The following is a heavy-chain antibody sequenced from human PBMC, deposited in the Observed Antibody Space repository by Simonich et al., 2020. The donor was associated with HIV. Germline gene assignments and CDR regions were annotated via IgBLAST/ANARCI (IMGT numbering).Heavy chain of an antibody. CDR3: ARGGRVVITENAFDI. CDR2: IKSKVDGGTI. D-gene: IGHD3-22*01. CDR1: GFTFDDYA. Sequence: EVQLVESGGGLVQPGRSLRLSCAASGFTFDDYAMHWVRQAPGKGLEWVGRIKSKVDGGTIDYAAPVKGRFIISRDDSKNSLYLQMNSLNTEDTAVYYCARGGRVVITENAFDIWGQGTMVTVSS. V-gene: IGHV3-15*01. J-gene: IGHJ3*02.